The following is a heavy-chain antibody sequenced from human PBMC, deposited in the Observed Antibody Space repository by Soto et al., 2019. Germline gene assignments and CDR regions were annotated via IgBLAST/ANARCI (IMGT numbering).Heavy chain of an antibody. J-gene: IGHJ6*03. V-gene: IGHV3-11*01. D-gene: IGHD4-4*01. CDR3: ARGIYSSNYYYYYMDV. CDR2: ISSSGSTI. CDR1: GFTFSDYY. Sequence: GGSLRLSCAASGFTFSDYYMSWIRQAPGKGLEWVSYISSSGSTIYYADSVKGRFTISRDNAKNSLYLQMNSLRAEDTAVYFCARGIYSSNYYYYYMDVWGKGTTVTVSS.